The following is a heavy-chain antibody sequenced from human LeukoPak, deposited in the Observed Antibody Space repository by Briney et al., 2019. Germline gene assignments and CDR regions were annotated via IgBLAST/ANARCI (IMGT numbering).Heavy chain of an antibody. V-gene: IGHV4-59*08. D-gene: IGHD1-26*01. CDR1: GGSISSYY. CDR2: IHYSGST. Sequence: SETLSLTCTVSGGSISSYYWSWNRQPPGKGLEWIAYIHYSGSTNYNPSLKSRVTISGDTSKNQFSLKLTSVTAADTAVYYCARQSFAPFQVGPETPIESWGQGTLVIVSS. J-gene: IGHJ4*02. CDR3: ARQSFAPFQVGPETPIES.